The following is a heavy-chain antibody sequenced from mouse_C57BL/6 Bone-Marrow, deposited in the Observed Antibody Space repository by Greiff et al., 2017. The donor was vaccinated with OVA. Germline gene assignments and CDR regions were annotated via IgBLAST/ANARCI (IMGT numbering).Heavy chain of an antibody. V-gene: IGHV1-59*01. D-gene: IGHD1-1*01. CDR1: GYTFTSYG. Sequence: VQLQQSGAELVRPGTSVKLSCKASGYTFTSYGMHWVKQGPGQGLEWIGVIGPSDSYTNYNQKFKGKATLTVDTSSSTACMQLISLTSEDSAVYYCAGRDYGGSYWYFDVWGTGTTVTVSS. J-gene: IGHJ1*03. CDR3: AGRDYGGSYWYFDV. CDR2: IGPSDSYT.